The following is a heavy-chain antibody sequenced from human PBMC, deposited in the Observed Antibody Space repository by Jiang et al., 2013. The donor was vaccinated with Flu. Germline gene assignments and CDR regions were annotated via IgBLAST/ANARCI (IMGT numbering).Heavy chain of an antibody. Sequence: QLLESGGGVVQPGGSLKLSCAASGFSFSNYNMHWVRQAPGKGLEWLAFIRSDGSTKYYADSVKGRFTISRDNSKTTLSLQVNSLRTEDTAVYYCAKDPVDGDYSFFFDPWGQGTPVIVSS. CDR1: GFSFSNYN. V-gene: IGHV3-30*02. CDR3: AKDPVDGDYSFFFDP. J-gene: IGHJ5*02. D-gene: IGHD4-17*01. CDR2: IRSDGSTK.